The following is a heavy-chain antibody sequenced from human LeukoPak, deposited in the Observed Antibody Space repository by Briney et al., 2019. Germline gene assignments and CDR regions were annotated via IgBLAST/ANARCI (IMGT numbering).Heavy chain of an antibody. CDR2: IIPIFGTA. Sequence: SVKVSCKASGGTFSSYAVSWVRQAPGQGLEWMGGIIPIFGTANYAQKFQGRVTITADKSTSTAYMELSSLRSEDTAVYYCASIAVTTDYYYYGMDVWGKGTTVTVSS. J-gene: IGHJ6*04. CDR3: ASIAVTTDYYYYGMDV. D-gene: IGHD4-17*01. V-gene: IGHV1-69*06. CDR1: GGTFSSYA.